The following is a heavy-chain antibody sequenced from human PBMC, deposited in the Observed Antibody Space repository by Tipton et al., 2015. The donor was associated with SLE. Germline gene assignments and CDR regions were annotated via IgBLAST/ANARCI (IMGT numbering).Heavy chain of an antibody. D-gene: IGHD3-22*01. CDR1: GFTFSSYG. J-gene: IGHJ4*02. CDR2: IWYDGSNI. V-gene: IGHV3-33*01. CDR3: ARPQYYYDSSGYHKGDYFDY. Sequence: SLRLSCAASGFTFSSYGMYWVRQAPAKGLEWVALIWYDGSNIHYADSVKGRFTISRDNSKNTLYLQMNSLRAEDTAVYYCARPQYYYDSSGYHKGDYFDYWGQGTLATVSS.